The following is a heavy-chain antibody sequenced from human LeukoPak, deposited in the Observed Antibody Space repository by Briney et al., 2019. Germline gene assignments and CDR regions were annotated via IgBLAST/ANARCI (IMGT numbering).Heavy chain of an antibody. CDR3: AKDIGYFDWLFDY. CDR1: GGSISSYY. Sequence: PSETLSLTCTVSGGSISSYYWSWVRQAPGKGLEWVSAISGSGGSTYYADSVKGRFTISRDNSKNTLYLQMNSLRAEDTAVYYCAKDIGYFDWLFDYWGQGTLVTVSS. J-gene: IGHJ4*02. V-gene: IGHV3-23*01. CDR2: ISGSGGST. D-gene: IGHD3-9*01.